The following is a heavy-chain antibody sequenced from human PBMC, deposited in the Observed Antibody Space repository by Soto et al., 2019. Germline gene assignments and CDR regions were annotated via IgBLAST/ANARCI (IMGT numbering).Heavy chain of an antibody. CDR1: VGSFSGYY. D-gene: IGHD2-15*01. V-gene: IGHV4-34*01. CDR3: ARADCSGGSCSRAFDY. Sequence: SETLSLTCAFYVGSFSGYYWSWIRQPPGKGLEWIGEINHSGSTNYNLSLKSRVTISVDTSKNQFSLKLSSVTAADTAVYYCARADCSGGSCSRAFDYWGQGTLVTVSS. CDR2: INHSGST. J-gene: IGHJ4*02.